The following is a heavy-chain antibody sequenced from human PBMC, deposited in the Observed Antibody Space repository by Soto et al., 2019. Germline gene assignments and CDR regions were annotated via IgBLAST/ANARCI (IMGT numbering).Heavy chain of an antibody. CDR2: ISGSGGST. CDR3: AKDQVLRYFDWPPYAFDI. V-gene: IGHV3-23*01. Sequence: GGSLRLSCAPSGFTFSSHAMSWVRQAPGKGLEWVSAISGSGGSTYYADSVKGRFTISRDNSKNTLYLQMNSLRAEDTAVYYCAKDQVLRYFDWPPYAFDIWGQGTMVTISS. D-gene: IGHD3-9*01. J-gene: IGHJ3*02. CDR1: GFTFSSHA.